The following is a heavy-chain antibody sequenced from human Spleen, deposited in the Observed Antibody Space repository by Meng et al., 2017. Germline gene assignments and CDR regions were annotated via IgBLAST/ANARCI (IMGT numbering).Heavy chain of an antibody. CDR3: AREETYYYDRSFDY. D-gene: IGHD3-22*01. CDR2: INPSGGST. Sequence: ASVKVSCKASGYTFTSYYIHWVRQAPGQGLEWIGIINPSGGSTTYAQKFQGRVTMTRDTSTSTVYMELSSLRSEDTAVFYCAREETYYYDRSFDYWGQGTLVTVSS. J-gene: IGHJ4*02. CDR1: GYTFTSYY. V-gene: IGHV1-46*01.